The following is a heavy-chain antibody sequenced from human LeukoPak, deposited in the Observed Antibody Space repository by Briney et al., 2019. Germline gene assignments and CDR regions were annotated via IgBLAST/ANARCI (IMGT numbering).Heavy chain of an antibody. Sequence: SETLSLTCAVSGGSISSGGYSWSWIRQPPGKGLEWIGYIYHSGSTYYNPSLKSRVTISVDTSKNQFSLKLSSVTAADTAVYYCARGAYSSTFDYWGQGTLVTVSS. V-gene: IGHV4-30-2*01. D-gene: IGHD2-2*01. J-gene: IGHJ4*02. CDR3: ARGAYSSTFDY. CDR2: IYHSGST. CDR1: GGSISSGGYS.